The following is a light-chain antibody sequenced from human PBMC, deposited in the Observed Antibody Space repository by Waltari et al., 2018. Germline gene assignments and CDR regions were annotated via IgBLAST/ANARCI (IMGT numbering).Light chain of an antibody. CDR1: SHNVGSYA. CDR2: GDS. CDR3: STWDYSLSAVV. V-gene: IGLV1-36*01. J-gene: IGLJ2*01. Sequence: QSALTQAASVSGTVGQKVTLSCTGNSHNVGSYAVGWYQQISPGAPKTVMFGDSLPSGIPDRFSGSKSGTTASLTISGLQPEDEADYYCSTWDYSLSAVVFGGGTKLTVL.